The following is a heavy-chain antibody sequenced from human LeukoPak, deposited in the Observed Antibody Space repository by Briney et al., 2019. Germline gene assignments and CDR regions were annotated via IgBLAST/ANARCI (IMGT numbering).Heavy chain of an antibody. CDR1: GFTFSYFW. Sequence: GGSLRLSCAASGFTFSYFWMSWVRQAPGKGLEWVANIKEDGSDKYYVDSVKGRFTISRDNAQKSLYLQMISLRVDDTAVYYCTRWTDWYFDLWGRGTLVTVSS. CDR3: TRWTDWYFDL. CDR2: IKEDGSDK. V-gene: IGHV3-7*01. D-gene: IGHD3/OR15-3a*01. J-gene: IGHJ2*01.